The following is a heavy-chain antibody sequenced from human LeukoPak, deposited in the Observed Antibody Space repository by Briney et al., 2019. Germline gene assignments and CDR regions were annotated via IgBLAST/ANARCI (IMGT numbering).Heavy chain of an antibody. V-gene: IGHV3-21*01. CDR2: ISSSSSYI. J-gene: IGHJ4*02. Sequence: GGSLRLSCAASGFTLSSHSMNWVRQAPGKGLEWVSSISSSSSYIYYADSVKGRFTISRDNAKNSLYLQMKSLRAEDTALYFCVQGPYLDYWGQGTLVTVSS. CDR1: GFTLSSHS. D-gene: IGHD2-21*01. CDR3: VQGPYLDY.